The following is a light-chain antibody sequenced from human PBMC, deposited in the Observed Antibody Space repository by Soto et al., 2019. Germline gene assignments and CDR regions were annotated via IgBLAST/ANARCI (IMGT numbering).Light chain of an antibody. Sequence: DIQMTQSPSSVSAPVGDRVTISCRASQDISKWLAWFQQKPGKAPKLLISAASTLQSGGPSRFSGSGSGTEFTLTIQSLQPDDIGTYYCQQASSFPHTFGQGTQVEIK. CDR3: QQASSFPHT. V-gene: IGKV1-12*01. J-gene: IGKJ2*01. CDR2: AAS. CDR1: QDISKW.